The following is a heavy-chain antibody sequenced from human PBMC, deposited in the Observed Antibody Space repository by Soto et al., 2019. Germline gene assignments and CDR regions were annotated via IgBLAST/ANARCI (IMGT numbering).Heavy chain of an antibody. V-gene: IGHV4-59*01. CDR1: GGSISSYY. CDR3: ARGFGAEPQYYYDSSGYYYWFDP. J-gene: IGHJ5*02. Sequence: SETLSLTCTVSGGSISSYYWSWIRQPPGKGLEWIGYIYYSGSTNYNPSLKSRVTISVDTSKNQFSLKLSSVTAADTAVYYCARGFGAEPQYYYDSSGYYYWFDPWGQGTLVTVSS. CDR2: IYYSGST. D-gene: IGHD3-22*01.